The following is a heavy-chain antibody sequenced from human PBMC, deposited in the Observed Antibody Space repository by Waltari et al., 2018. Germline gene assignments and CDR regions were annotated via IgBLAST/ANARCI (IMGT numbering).Heavy chain of an antibody. V-gene: IGHV4-38-2*01. CDR3: ARGGFDSNWYFDL. J-gene: IGHJ2*01. CDR2: IYRTGST. D-gene: IGHD3-22*01. CDR1: GYPISSGSY. Sequence: QVQLQESGPGLVEPSETLSLTCAVSGYPISSGSYWGWIRQPPGKGLEWIGSIYRTGSTYYNPSLKSRVTISVDTSKNQFSLRLSSVTAADTAVYFCARGGFDSNWYFDLWGRGTPVSVSS.